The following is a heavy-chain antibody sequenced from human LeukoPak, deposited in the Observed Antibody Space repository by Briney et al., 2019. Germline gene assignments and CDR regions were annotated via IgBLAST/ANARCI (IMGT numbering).Heavy chain of an antibody. D-gene: IGHD6-13*01. J-gene: IGHJ6*03. V-gene: IGHV1-8*01. Sequence: ASVKVSCKASGYTFTSYDINWVRQATGQGLEWMGWMNPNSGNAGYAQKFQGRDTMTRNTSISTAYMELSRLRSDDTAVYYCARDPAAAGHYYYYMDVWGKGTTVTVSS. CDR2: MNPNSGNA. CDR1: GYTFTSYD. CDR3: ARDPAAAGHYYYYMDV.